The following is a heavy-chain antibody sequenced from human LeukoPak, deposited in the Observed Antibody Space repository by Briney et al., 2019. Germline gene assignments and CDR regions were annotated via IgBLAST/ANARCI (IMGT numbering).Heavy chain of an antibody. J-gene: IGHJ4*02. CDR1: GFAFSSYG. Sequence: GRSLRLSCAASGFAFSSYGMHWVRQAPGKGLEWVAVISYDGSNKYYADSVKGRFTISRDNSKNTLYLQMNSLRAEDTAVYYCAKGGFLEWLLLYYFDYWGQGTLVTVSS. CDR3: AKGGFLEWLLLYYFDY. CDR2: ISYDGSNK. D-gene: IGHD3-3*01. V-gene: IGHV3-30*18.